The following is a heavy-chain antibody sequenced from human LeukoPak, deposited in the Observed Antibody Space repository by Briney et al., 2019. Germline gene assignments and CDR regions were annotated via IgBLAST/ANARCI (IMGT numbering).Heavy chain of an antibody. D-gene: IGHD6-6*01. Sequence: SVNVSFKATVGTFISYAISWVRRAPGQGLEWMGGIIPIFGTENYAQKFQGRVTITTDESTSTAYMELSSLRSEDTAVYYCARGRRDSSSPYYFDYWGQGTLVTVSS. CDR3: ARGRRDSSSPYYFDY. CDR2: IIPIFGTE. V-gene: IGHV1-69*05. J-gene: IGHJ4*02. CDR1: VGTFISYA.